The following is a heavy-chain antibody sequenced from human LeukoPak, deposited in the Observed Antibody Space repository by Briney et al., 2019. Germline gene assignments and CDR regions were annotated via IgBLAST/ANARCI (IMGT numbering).Heavy chain of an antibody. Sequence: SETLSLTCAVSGGSFSGYYWYWIRQPPGKGLEWIGEINHGESTNYNPSLKSRATLSVDTSKHQFSLKLTSVTAADTAVYYCARGRTYYYDTSGYYPSIHYGMDVWGQGTTVIVSS. CDR2: INHGEST. D-gene: IGHD3-22*01. CDR1: GGSFSGYY. V-gene: IGHV4-34*01. J-gene: IGHJ6*02. CDR3: ARGRTYYYDTSGYYPSIHYGMDV.